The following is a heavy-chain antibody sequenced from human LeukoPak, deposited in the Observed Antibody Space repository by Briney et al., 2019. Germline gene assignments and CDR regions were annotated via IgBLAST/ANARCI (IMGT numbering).Heavy chain of an antibody. Sequence: SETLSLTCAVYGGSFSSYYWGWIRQPPGKGLEWIGSMYYSGSTHYNPSLKSRVTISVDSSKNQFFLKVNSVTAADTAVYYCARDRSFGVVTTFDYWGQGTLVTVSS. V-gene: IGHV4-39*07. CDR3: ARDRSFGVVTTFDY. CDR2: MYYSGST. CDR1: GGSFSSYY. J-gene: IGHJ4*02. D-gene: IGHD3-3*01.